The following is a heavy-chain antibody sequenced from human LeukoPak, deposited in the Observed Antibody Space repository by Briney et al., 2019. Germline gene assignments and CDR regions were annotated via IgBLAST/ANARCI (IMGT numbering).Heavy chain of an antibody. CDR2: ISASGGTT. Sequence: VGSLRLSCAPSGFTFTNYAMTGGRQAPGKGLEWVSGISASGGTTYSADSVRGRFTISRENSKNTLFLHMNSRRAEDTAVYYCAKRPRDSTGYYLGAFDFWGLGTMVTVSS. V-gene: IGHV3-23*01. J-gene: IGHJ3*01. D-gene: IGHD3-22*01. CDR1: GFTFTNYA. CDR3: AKRPRDSTGYYLGAFDF.